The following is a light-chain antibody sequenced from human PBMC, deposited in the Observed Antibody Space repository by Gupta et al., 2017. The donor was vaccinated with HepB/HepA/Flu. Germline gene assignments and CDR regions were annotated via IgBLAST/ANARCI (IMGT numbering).Light chain of an antibody. J-gene: IGLJ2*01. Sequence: QLLLTQSPSASASARASVTLTCTRSSGHSSYAMPWHQQQPEKGPRYLMKLNSDGSHSKWDGFPGRFSGYSSGAERYPTISSHPSEDAAEYYRQSWGTGIDVVFGGGTKLTVL. CDR2: LNSDGSH. CDR3: QSWGTGIDVV. V-gene: IGLV4-69*01. CDR1: SGHSSYA.